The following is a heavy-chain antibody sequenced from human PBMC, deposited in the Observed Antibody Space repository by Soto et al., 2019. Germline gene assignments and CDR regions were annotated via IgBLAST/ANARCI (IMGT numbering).Heavy chain of an antibody. CDR3: ARERSGSSDY. CDR2: MNPNRDNA. J-gene: IGHJ4*02. V-gene: IGHV1-8*01. CDR1: GYTFTSYD. Sequence: QVQLVQSGAEVKKPGASVKVSCKASGYTFTSYDINWVRRATGKGLEWMGWMNPNRDNAGYAQKFQGRVTMTRNTSISTAYMELGSLRSEDTAVYYCARERSGSSDYWGQGTLVTVSS. D-gene: IGHD1-26*01.